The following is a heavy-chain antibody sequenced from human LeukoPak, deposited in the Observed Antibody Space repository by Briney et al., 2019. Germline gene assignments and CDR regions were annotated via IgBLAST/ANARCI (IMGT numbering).Heavy chain of an antibody. CDR2: IIPLFGTA. Sequence: SVKVSCEASGGTFSRYAISWVRQAPGQGLEWMGGIIPLFGTANYAQNFLGRVIITADESTSTTYMYLSSLKSEDTAVYYCAREWAGYGSGSYYYHWGQGTLVTVSS. J-gene: IGHJ4*02. D-gene: IGHD3-10*01. CDR1: GGTFSRYA. V-gene: IGHV1-69*13. CDR3: AREWAGYGSGSYYYH.